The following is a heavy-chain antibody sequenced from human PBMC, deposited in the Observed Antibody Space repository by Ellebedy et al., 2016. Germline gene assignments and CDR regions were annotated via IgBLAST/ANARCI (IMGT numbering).Heavy chain of an antibody. CDR3: TKEPSMPAAGYYFQY. Sequence: GGSLRLSCAASGFTFSTYGMHWVRQAPGKGLEWVSGLSGSGGTKYYADSVKGRFTISRDNSGNTLYLQMNSLRAEDTAVYYCTKEPSMPAAGYYFQYWGQGTRVTVSS. CDR1: GFTFSTYG. CDR2: LSGSGGTK. D-gene: IGHD6-13*01. V-gene: IGHV3-23*01. J-gene: IGHJ4*02.